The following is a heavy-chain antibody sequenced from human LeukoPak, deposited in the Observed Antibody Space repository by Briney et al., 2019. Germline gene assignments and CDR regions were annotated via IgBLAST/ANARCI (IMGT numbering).Heavy chain of an antibody. CDR1: GFSLSTSGMC. CDR3: ASLGSYCSGGSCYSE. J-gene: IGHJ4*02. V-gene: IGHV2-70*11. CDR2: IDWDDDK. Sequence: SGPTLVNPTQTLTLTCTFSGFSLSTSGMCVSWIRQPPGKALEWLARIDWDDDKYYSTSLKTRLTISKDTSKNQVVLTMTNMDPVDTATYYCASLGSYCSGGSCYSEWGQGTLVTVSS. D-gene: IGHD2-15*01.